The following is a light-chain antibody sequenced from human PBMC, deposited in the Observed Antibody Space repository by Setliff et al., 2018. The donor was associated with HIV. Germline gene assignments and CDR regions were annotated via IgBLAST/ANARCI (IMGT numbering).Light chain of an antibody. CDR1: SSDVGGYNY. J-gene: IGLJ1*01. CDR2: DVS. Sequence: QSALTQPASVSGSPGQSITISCSGTSSDVGGYNYVSWYQQHPGKAPKLMIYDVSKRPSGVSTRFSGSKSGNTASLTISGLQAEDEADYFCNSYTSSSTLYVVGTGTKVTVL. V-gene: IGLV2-14*01. CDR3: NSYTSSSTLYV.